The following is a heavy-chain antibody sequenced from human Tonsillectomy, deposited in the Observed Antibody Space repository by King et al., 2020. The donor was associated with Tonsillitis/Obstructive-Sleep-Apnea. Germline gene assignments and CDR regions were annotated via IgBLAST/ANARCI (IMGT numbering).Heavy chain of an antibody. CDR2: MSCDGSNK. CDR1: GFTFSSYG. V-gene: IGHV3-30*18. Sequence: VQLVESGGGVVQPGRSLRLSCAASGFTFSSYGMHWVRQAPGKGLEWVAVMSCDGSNKYYADSVKGRFTISRDNSKNTLYLQMNSLRAEDTAMYYCAKDQGAVPMIIVGNCCGMDVWGQGTTVTVPS. CDR3: AKDQGAVPMIIVGNCCGMDV. D-gene: IGHD3-22*01. J-gene: IGHJ6*02.